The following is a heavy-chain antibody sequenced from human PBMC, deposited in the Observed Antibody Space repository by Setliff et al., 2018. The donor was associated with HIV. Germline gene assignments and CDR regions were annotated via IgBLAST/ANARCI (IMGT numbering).Heavy chain of an antibody. Sequence: PSETLSLTCSVSGGSISSYYWSWIRQPPGKGLEWIGDIYYSGMTNYNPSLQSRVTISLDTSKNQFSLKLTSVTAAGTAVYYCARRIDNSGSFPDKNWFDTWGQGSLVTVS. J-gene: IGHJ5*02. D-gene: IGHD3-10*01. V-gene: IGHV4-59*08. CDR2: IYYSGMT. CDR3: ARRIDNSGSFPDKNWFDT. CDR1: GGSISSYY.